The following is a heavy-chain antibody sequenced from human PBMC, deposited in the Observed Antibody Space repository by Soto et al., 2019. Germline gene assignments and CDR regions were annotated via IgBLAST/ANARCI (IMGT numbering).Heavy chain of an antibody. V-gene: IGHV3-30*18. CDR3: AKSLDYGDYERGLDY. Sequence: PGGSLRLSCAASGFTFSSYGMHWVRQAPGKGLEWVAVISYDGSNKYYADSVKGRFTISRDNSKNTLYLQMNSLRAEDTAVYYCAKSLDYGDYERGLDYWGQGTLVTVSS. D-gene: IGHD4-17*01. CDR1: GFTFSSYG. J-gene: IGHJ4*02. CDR2: ISYDGSNK.